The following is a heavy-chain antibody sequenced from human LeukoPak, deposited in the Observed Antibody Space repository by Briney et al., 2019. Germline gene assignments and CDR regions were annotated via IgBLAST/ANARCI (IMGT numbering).Heavy chain of an antibody. CDR1: GFTFTSYG. V-gene: IGHV3-33*08. Sequence: GGSLRLSCAASGFTFTSYGMHWVRQAPGKGLEWVAVIWYDGSNKYYVDSVKGRFTISRDNSKNTLYLQMNGLRAEDTAVYYCARVPYYSGMDVWGQGTTVTVSS. CDR2: IWYDGSNK. CDR3: ARVPYYSGMDV. J-gene: IGHJ6*02.